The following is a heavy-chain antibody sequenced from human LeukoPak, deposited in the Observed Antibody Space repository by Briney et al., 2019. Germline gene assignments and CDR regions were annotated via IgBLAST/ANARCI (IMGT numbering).Heavy chain of an antibody. CDR1: GFTFSSYA. D-gene: IGHD4-11*01. CDR3: AKYRTVTLSRGTWDFDY. V-gene: IGHV3-23*01. Sequence: GGSLRLSCAASGFTFSSYAMSWVRQAPGKGLEWVSAISGSGGSTYYADSVKGRFTISRDSSKNTLYLQMNSLRAEDTAVYYCAKYRTVTLSRGTWDFDYWGQGTLVTVSS. CDR2: ISGSGGST. J-gene: IGHJ4*02.